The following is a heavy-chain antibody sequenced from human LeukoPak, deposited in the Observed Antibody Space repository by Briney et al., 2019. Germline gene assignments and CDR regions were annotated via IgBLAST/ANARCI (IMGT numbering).Heavy chain of an antibody. CDR1: GYTFTSYG. V-gene: IGHV1-69*13. J-gene: IGHJ6*02. D-gene: IGHD3-10*01. CDR2: IIPIFGTA. CDR3: ARGVIGPYGSGNMFSGYYYYYGMDV. Sequence: SVKVSCKASGYTFTSYGISWVRQAPGQGLEWMGGIIPIFGTANYAQKFQGRVTITADESTSTAYMELSSLRSEDTAVYYCARGVIGPYGSGNMFSGYYYYYGMDVWGQGTTVTVSS.